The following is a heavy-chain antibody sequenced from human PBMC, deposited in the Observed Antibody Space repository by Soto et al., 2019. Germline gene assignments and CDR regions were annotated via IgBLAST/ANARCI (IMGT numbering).Heavy chain of an antibody. CDR1: GGSFSDYY. Sequence: SETLSLTCAVYGGSFSDYYWSWIRQPPGKGLEWIGEINHSGSTNYNPSLKSRVTISVDTSKNQFSLKLSSVTAADTAVYYCARERVPGRIAARQRGYYFDYWGQGTLVTRLL. CDR2: INHSGST. J-gene: IGHJ4*02. V-gene: IGHV4-34*01. D-gene: IGHD6-6*01. CDR3: ARERVPGRIAARQRGYYFDY.